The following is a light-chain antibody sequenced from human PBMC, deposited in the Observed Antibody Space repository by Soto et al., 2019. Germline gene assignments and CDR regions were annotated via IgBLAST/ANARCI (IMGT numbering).Light chain of an antibody. CDR2: RNN. J-gene: IGLJ3*02. Sequence: QSVLTQPPSASGTPGQRVTISCSGSSSNIGSNHVYWYQQLPGTAPKLLIYRNNQRPSGVPDRFSGSNSGTSASLAISGLRSGDEADYYCAALDDSLSGGVFGGGTKLTVL. CDR3: AALDDSLSGGV. CDR1: SSNIGSNH. V-gene: IGLV1-47*01.